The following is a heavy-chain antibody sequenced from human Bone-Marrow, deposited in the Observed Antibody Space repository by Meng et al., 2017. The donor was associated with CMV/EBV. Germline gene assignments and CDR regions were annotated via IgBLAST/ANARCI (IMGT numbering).Heavy chain of an antibody. V-gene: IGHV4-34*01. CDR1: GGSFSGYY. J-gene: IGHJ4*02. CDR2: INHSGST. Sequence: SETLSLTCAVYGGSFSGYYWSWIRQPPGKGLEWIGEINHSGSTNYNPSLKSRVTISVDTSKNQFSLKLSSVTAADTAVYYCARATGGSYSSSSPGRYWGQGTLVTVSS. D-gene: IGHD6-6*01. CDR3: ARATGGSYSSSSPGRY.